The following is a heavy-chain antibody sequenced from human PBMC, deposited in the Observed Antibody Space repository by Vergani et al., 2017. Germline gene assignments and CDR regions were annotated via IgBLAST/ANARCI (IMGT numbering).Heavy chain of an antibody. D-gene: IGHD1-14*01. CDR2: ISTSSSYI. Sequence: EVQLVESGGRLVKPGGSLRLSCAASGFTFSTYAMNWVRQAPGKGLEWVSSISTSSSYIYYADSVKGRFTISRDNAKNSLYLQMNNLRAEDTAIYYCARDTRGPEGADYWGQGTLVTVSS. V-gene: IGHV3-21*02. J-gene: IGHJ4*02. CDR3: ARDTRGPEGADY. CDR1: GFTFSTYA.